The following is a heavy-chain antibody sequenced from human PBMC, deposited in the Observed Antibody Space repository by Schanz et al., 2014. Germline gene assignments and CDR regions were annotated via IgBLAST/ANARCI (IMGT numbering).Heavy chain of an antibody. D-gene: IGHD6-13*01. Sequence: QVQLVQSGAEVKKPGASVKLSCKASNYIFTKYYIHCVRQAPGQGLEWMGWMNSKTGNTGYAQRFQGRVTMTRNTSITTAYLELSSLRSGDTAVYYCARDGEAAAGCDYWGQGILVTVSA. J-gene: IGHJ4*02. CDR1: NYIFTKYY. CDR2: MNSKTGNT. CDR3: ARDGEAAAGCDY. V-gene: IGHV1-8*01.